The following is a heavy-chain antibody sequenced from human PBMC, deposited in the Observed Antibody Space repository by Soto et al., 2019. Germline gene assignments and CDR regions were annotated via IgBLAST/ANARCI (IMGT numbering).Heavy chain of an antibody. D-gene: IGHD3-3*01. CDR1: GGSISSSSYY. CDR3: ATQMADFWSGYYTSYDAFDI. V-gene: IGHV4-39*01. Sequence: QLLESGPGLVKPSETLSLTCTVSGGSISSSSYYWGWIRQPPGKGLEWIGSIYYSGSTYYNPSLKSRVTISVDTSKNQFSPKLSSVTAADTAVYYCATQMADFWSGYYTSYDAFDIWGQGRMVTVSS. CDR2: IYYSGST. J-gene: IGHJ3*02.